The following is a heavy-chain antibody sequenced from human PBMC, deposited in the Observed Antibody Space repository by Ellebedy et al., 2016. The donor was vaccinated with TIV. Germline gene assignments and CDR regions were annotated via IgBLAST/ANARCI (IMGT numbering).Heavy chain of an antibody. CDR1: GFTFSSYG. CDR2: ISYDGSNK. CDR3: AKDRGSDPRWSYFDY. Sequence: GGSLRLSCAASGFTFSSYGMHWVRQAPGKGLEWVAVISYDGSNKYYADSVKGRFTISRDNFKNTLYLQMNSLRAEDTAVYFCAKDRGSDPRWSYFDYWGQGTLVTVSS. D-gene: IGHD3-3*01. V-gene: IGHV3-30*18. J-gene: IGHJ4*02.